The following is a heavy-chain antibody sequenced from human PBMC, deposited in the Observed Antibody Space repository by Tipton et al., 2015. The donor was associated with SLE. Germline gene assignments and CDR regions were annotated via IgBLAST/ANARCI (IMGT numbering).Heavy chain of an antibody. D-gene: IGHD1-14*01. V-gene: IGHV3-11*01. J-gene: IGHJ6*02. CDR1: GFTFSDYY. CDR3: AREGITDYGMDV. CDR2: ISSSGSMI. Sequence: SLRLSCAASGFTFSDYYMNWIRQAPGKGLEWVAYISSSGSMIYYADSVKGRFTVSRDNAKNSLHLQMNSLRAEDTAVYFCAREGITDYGMDVWGQGTTVTVSS.